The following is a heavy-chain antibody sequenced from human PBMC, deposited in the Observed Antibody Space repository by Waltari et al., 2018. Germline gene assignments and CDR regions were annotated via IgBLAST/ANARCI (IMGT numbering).Heavy chain of an antibody. CDR1: GSAVRDTN. CDR3: ASHYCSGGSCYFDY. Sequence: EVQLVETGGGFIQPGGALRRSCAVSGSAVRDTNMGWVRQAPGKGLEWVSVIYSGASTYYADSVKGRFTISRDTSKNTVYLQMNSLRGEDTAVYFCASHYCSGGSCYFDYWGQGTLVTVSS. V-gene: IGHV3-53*02. D-gene: IGHD2-15*01. J-gene: IGHJ4*02. CDR2: IYSGAST.